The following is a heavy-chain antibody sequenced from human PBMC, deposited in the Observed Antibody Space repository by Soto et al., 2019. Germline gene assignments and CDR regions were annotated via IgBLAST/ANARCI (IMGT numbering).Heavy chain of an antibody. Sequence: GGSLRLSCAASGFTFSSYAMHWVRQAPGKGLEWVAVISYDGSNKYYADSVKGRFTISRDNSKNTLYLQMNSLRAEDTAVYYCAREGENIVATIRAYYFDYWGQGTLVTVSS. D-gene: IGHD5-12*01. CDR3: AREGENIVATIRAYYFDY. CDR1: GFTFSSYA. CDR2: ISYDGSNK. V-gene: IGHV3-30-3*01. J-gene: IGHJ4*02.